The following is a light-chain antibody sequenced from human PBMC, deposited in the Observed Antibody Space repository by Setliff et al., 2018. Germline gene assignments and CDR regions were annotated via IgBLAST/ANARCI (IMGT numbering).Light chain of an antibody. CDR1: SSDVGNYIY. Sequence: QSALTQPASVSGSPGQTITISCTGTSSDVGNYIYVSWYQQHPGRAPKLMIYEVSKRPSGVSDRFSGSKSANTASLTISGLQTEDEADYYCLSYTSKTTHALFGGGTKVTVL. V-gene: IGLV2-14*03. CDR3: LSYTSKTTHAL. J-gene: IGLJ2*01. CDR2: EVS.